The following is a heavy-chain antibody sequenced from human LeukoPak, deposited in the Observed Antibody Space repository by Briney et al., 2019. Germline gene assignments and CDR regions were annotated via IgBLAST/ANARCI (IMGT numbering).Heavy chain of an antibody. CDR3: AIRLGYCTNGVCSLFDY. CDR1: GGSFCGYY. V-gene: IGHV4-34*01. CDR2: INHSGST. J-gene: IGHJ4*02. Sequence: PSETLSLTCAVYGGSFCGYYWSWIRQPPGKGLEWIGEINHSGSTNYNPSLKSRVTISVDTSKNQFSLKLSSVTAADTAVYYCAIRLGYCTNGVCSLFDYWGQGTLVTVSS. D-gene: IGHD2-8*01.